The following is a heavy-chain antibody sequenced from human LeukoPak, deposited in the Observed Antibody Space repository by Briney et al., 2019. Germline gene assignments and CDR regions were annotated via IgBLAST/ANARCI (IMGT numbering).Heavy chain of an antibody. CDR1: GGSISSYY. CDR2: IYYSGST. CDR3: ARRGGSPLGAFDI. V-gene: IGHV4-59*01. D-gene: IGHD1-26*01. J-gene: IGHJ3*02. Sequence: SQTLSLTCTVSGGSISSYYWSWIRQPPGKGLEWIGYIYYSGSTNYNPSLKSRVTISVDTSENQFSLKLSSVTAADTAVYYCARRGGSPLGAFDIWGQGTMVTVSS.